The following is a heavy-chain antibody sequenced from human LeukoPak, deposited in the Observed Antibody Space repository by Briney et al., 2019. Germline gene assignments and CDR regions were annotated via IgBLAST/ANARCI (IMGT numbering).Heavy chain of an antibody. CDR3: GGRVLEPIIYSLGMDG. J-gene: IGHJ6*01. D-gene: IGHD2-15*01. V-gene: IGHV4-34*01. CDR2: INHSGST. Sequence: SETLSLTCAVYGGSFSGYYWSWIRQPPGKGLEWSGEINHSGSTNYNPSLKSRVTISVDTSKNQFPLELSSVTAADTAVYYCGGRVLEPIIYSLGMDGWGKGTTVTVSS. CDR1: GGSFSGYY.